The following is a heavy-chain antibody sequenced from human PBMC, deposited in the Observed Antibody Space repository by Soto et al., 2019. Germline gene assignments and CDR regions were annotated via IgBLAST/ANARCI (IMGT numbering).Heavy chain of an antibody. V-gene: IGHV3-30-3*01. D-gene: IGHD3-22*01. CDR3: ARDTKRYYYDSSGPFDY. J-gene: IGHJ4*02. Sequence: PGGSLRLSCAASGFTFSSYAMHWVRQAPGKGLEWVAVISYDGSNKYYADSVKGRFTISRDNSKNTLYLQMNSLRAEDTAVYYCARDTKRYYYDSSGPFDYWGQGTLVTVSS. CDR2: ISYDGSNK. CDR1: GFTFSSYA.